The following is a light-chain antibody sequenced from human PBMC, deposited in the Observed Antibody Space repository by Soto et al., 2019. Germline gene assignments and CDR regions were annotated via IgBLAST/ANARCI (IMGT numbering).Light chain of an antibody. CDR1: QSVNSRY. Sequence: EIVLTQSPGTLSLSPGERATLSCRTSQSVNSRYLAWYQQKPGQAPRLLIYGASSRATGIPDRFSGSGSGTDFTLTISRLEPEDFEVYYCQQYVTSPPMYTFGQGTKLEIK. V-gene: IGKV3-20*01. J-gene: IGKJ2*01. CDR2: GAS. CDR3: QQYVTSPPMYT.